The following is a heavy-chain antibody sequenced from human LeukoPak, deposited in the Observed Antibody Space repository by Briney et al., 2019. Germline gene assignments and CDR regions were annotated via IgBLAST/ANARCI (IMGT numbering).Heavy chain of an antibody. D-gene: IGHD3-3*01. J-gene: IGHJ4*02. CDR3: ARVTIFGVVRYFDY. Sequence: PSETLSLTCTVSGGSFSSYYWSWLRQPPGKGLEWIGYIYYSGRTNYNPSSMSRVTTSLDDTKNLSPLMLSSVTAADTAVYYCARVTIFGVVRYFDYWGQGTLVTVSS. CDR2: IYYSGRT. CDR1: GGSFSSYY. V-gene: IGHV4-59*01.